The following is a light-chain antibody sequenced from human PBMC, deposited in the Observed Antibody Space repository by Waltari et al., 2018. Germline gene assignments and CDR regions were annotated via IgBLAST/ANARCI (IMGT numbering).Light chain of an antibody. CDR3: FSYADGRSLV. CDR1: STDLGSSTL. V-gene: IGLV2-23*01. CDR2: EGT. Sequence: QSALTQPASVSGSPGQSITISCTGSSTDLGSSTLVSWYQHHPDKAPNLLIYEGTARPSGISNPSSGSKSGNTAALTISTLQAEDEADYYCFSYADGRSLVFGGGTKLTVL. J-gene: IGLJ2*01.